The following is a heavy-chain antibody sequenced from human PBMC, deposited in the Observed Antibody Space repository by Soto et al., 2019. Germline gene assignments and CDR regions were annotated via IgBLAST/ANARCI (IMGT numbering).Heavy chain of an antibody. Sequence: QLQLQESGPGLVKPSETLSLTCTVSGGSISSSSYYWGWIRQPPGKGLEWIGSIYYSGSTYYNPSLKSRVTISVDTSKNQFSLKLSSVTAADTAVYYCASGTMIVVVIIPSMGWFDPWVQGTLVTVSS. D-gene: IGHD3-22*01. V-gene: IGHV4-39*01. CDR1: GGSISSSSYY. CDR2: IYYSGST. J-gene: IGHJ5*02. CDR3: ASGTMIVVVIIPSMGWFDP.